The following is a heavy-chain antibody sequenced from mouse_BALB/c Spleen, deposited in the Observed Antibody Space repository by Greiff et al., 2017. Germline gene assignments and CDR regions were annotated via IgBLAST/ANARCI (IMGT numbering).Heavy chain of an antibody. CDR2: INPSTGYT. V-gene: IGHV1-7*01. D-gene: IGHD2-2*01. CDR3: ARIYYGYDWYFDY. Sequence: QVQLQQSGAELAKPGASVKMSCKASGYTFTSYWMHWVKQRPGQGLEWIGYINPSTGYTEYNQKFKDKATLTADKSSSTAYMQLSSLTSEDSAVYYCARIYYGYDWYFDYWGQGTTLTVSS. J-gene: IGHJ2*01. CDR1: GYTFTSYW.